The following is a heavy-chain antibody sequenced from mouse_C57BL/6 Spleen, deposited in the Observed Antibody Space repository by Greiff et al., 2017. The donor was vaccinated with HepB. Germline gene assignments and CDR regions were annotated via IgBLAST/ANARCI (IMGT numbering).Heavy chain of an antibody. J-gene: IGHJ2*01. CDR3: APSNYGGYFDY. CDR2: IDPSDSET. Sequence: QVQLQQPGAELVRPGSSVRLSCKASGYTFTSYWMHWVKQRPIQGLEWIGNIDPSDSETHYNQKFKDKATLTVDKSSSTAYMQLSSLTSDDSAVYYCAPSNYGGYFDYWGQGTTLTVSS. V-gene: IGHV1-52*01. CDR1: GYTFTSYW. D-gene: IGHD2-5*01.